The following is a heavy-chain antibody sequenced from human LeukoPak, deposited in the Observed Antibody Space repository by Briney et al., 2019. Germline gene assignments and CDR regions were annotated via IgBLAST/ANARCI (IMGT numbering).Heavy chain of an antibody. V-gene: IGHV3-21*01. D-gene: IGHD2-15*01. CDR2: ISSSSSYI. CDR1: GFTFSSYS. Sequence: PGGSLRLSCAASGFTFSSYSVNWVRQAPGKGLEWVSSISSSSSYIYYADSVKGRFTISRDNAKNSLYLQMNSLRAEDTAVYYCARDPHCSGGSCCSGNGRFDPWGQGTLVTVSS. CDR3: ARDPHCSGGSCCSGNGRFDP. J-gene: IGHJ5*02.